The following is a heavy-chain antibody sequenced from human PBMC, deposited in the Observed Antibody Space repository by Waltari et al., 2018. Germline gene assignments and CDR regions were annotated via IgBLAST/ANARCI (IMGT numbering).Heavy chain of an antibody. D-gene: IGHD6-25*01. J-gene: IGHJ4*02. CDR1: GITLSKYW. V-gene: IGHV3-74*01. CDR2: INYDGSGT. Sequence: EVQLVESGGGLVQHGGYLRLSCAASGITLSKYWMHWVRQAPGKGLLWVSGINYDGSGTYYADSVKGRFTISRDNAKGTMFLQMNSLRAEDTAMYYCTLSFSGGKSWGQGTLVTVSS. CDR3: TLSFSGGKS.